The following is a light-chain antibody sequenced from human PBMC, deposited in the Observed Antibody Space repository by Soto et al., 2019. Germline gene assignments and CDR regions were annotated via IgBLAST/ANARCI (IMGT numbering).Light chain of an antibody. V-gene: IGKV3-15*01. CDR2: GAS. CDR3: QHDHNWPPYT. CDR1: QSMSTN. Sequence: EVVMTQSPATLSVSPGERATLSCRASQSMSTNLAWYQQKPGQAPRLLIYGASTRATGIPTRFSGSGSGTEFTLTIISLQSEDFAVYYCQHDHNWPPYTFGQGTKLEIK. J-gene: IGKJ2*01.